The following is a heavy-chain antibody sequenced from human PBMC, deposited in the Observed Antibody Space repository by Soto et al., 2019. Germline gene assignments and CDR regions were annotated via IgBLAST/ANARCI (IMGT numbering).Heavy chain of an antibody. D-gene: IGHD5-18*01. CDR2: INHSGST. V-gene: IGHV4-34*01. J-gene: IGHJ6*02. CDR1: GGSFSGYY. Sequence: SETLSLTCAVYGGSFSGYYWSWIRQPPGKGLEWIGEINHSGSTNYNPSLKSRVTISVDTSKNQFSLKLRSVTAADTAVYYCASASPIQPDPNYYYSGMDVWGQGNTVTVSS. CDR3: ASASPIQPDPNYYYSGMDV.